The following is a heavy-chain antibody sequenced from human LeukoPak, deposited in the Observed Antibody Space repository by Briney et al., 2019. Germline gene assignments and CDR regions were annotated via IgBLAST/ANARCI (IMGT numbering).Heavy chain of an antibody. V-gene: IGHV4-4*02. CDR3: ARDDTGVIRGIRFHY. D-gene: IGHD3-10*01. CDR2: TYHSGST. J-gene: IGHJ4*02. Sequence: PSGTLSLTCAVSGASISSGYWWSWVRQPPGKGLEWIGETYHSGSTNHNPSLKSRVTISVDKSKSQFSLNLSSVTAADTAVYYCARDDTGVIRGIRFHYWGQGTLVTVSS. CDR1: GASISSGYW.